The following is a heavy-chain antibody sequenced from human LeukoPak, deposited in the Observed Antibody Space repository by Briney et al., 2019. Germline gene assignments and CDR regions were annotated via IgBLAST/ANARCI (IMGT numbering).Heavy chain of an antibody. CDR1: GGTFSSYA. Sequence: ASVKVSCKASGGTFSSYAISWVRQAPGQGLEWMGRINPNSGGTNYAQKFQGRVTMTRDTSISTAYMELSRLRSDDTAVYYCRYAEYCSGGSCYSFDYWGQGTLVTVSS. CDR3: RYAEYCSGGSCYSFDY. V-gene: IGHV1-2*06. J-gene: IGHJ4*02. CDR2: INPNSGGT. D-gene: IGHD2-15*01.